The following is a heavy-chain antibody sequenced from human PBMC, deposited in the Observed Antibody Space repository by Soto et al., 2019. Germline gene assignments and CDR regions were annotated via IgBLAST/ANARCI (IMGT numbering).Heavy chain of an antibody. J-gene: IGHJ4*02. V-gene: IGHV4-4*07. D-gene: IGHD2-8*02. CDR1: GASIAGSSY. CDR3: ARGMSPPGAPAWYYFDS. Sequence: SETLSLTCSVSGASIAGSSYWSWIRQPAGKGLEWIGRFSLSGTTNYSPSLRSRVTMSADVSKNQFSLRLTSVTAADTALYYCARGMSPPGAPAWYYFDSWGQGTLVTVSS. CDR2: FSLSGTT.